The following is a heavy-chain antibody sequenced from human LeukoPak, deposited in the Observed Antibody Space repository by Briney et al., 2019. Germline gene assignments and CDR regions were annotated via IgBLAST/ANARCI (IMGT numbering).Heavy chain of an antibody. Sequence: ASVKVSCKASGYSFTGYYIHWVRQAPGQGLEWMGRINPKSGGTNYAQKFQGRVTLTTDTSISTAYMELSRLRSDDTAVYYCARGIAQNGFDPWGQGTLVTVSS. V-gene: IGHV1-2*06. CDR1: GYSFTGYY. D-gene: IGHD6-13*01. J-gene: IGHJ5*02. CDR3: ARGIAQNGFDP. CDR2: INPKSGGT.